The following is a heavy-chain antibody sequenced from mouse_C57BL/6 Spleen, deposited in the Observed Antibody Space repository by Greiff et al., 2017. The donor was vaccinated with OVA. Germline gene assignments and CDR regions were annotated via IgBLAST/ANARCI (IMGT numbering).Heavy chain of an antibody. CDR2: IDPEDGDT. CDR1: GFNIKDYY. Sequence: EVKLMESGAELVRPGASVKLSCTASGFNIKDYYMHWVKQRPEQGLEWIGRIDPEDGDTEYAPKFQGKATMTADTSSNTAYLQLSSLTSEDTAVYYCTPYYYGSSPSWYFDVWGTGTTVTVSS. J-gene: IGHJ1*03. CDR3: TPYYYGSSPSWYFDV. V-gene: IGHV14-1*01. D-gene: IGHD1-1*01.